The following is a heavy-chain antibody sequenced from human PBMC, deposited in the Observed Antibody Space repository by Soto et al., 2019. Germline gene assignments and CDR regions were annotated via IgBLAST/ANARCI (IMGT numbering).Heavy chain of an antibody. CDR2: IYPGDSDT. J-gene: IGHJ5*01. V-gene: IGHV5-51*01. Sequence: PGESLKISCKGSGYSFTSYWIGWVRQMPGKGLEWMGIIYPGDSDTRYSPSFQGQVTISADKSISTAYLQWSSLKASDTAMYYCARGEEGYSSSPGLFDSWGQGTLVTVSS. CDR1: GYSFTSYW. CDR3: ARGEEGYSSSPGLFDS. D-gene: IGHD6-6*01.